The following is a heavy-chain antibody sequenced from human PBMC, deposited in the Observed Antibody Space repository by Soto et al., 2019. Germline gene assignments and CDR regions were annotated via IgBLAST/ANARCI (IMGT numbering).Heavy chain of an antibody. J-gene: IGHJ6*02. V-gene: IGHV1-46*01. D-gene: IGHD3-3*01. CDR3: ARVHKGALRFLEWLPTDYYYYGMDV. CDR1: GYTFTSYY. Sequence: ASVKVSCKASGYTFTSYYMHWVRQAPGQGLEWMGIINPSGGSTSYAQKFQGRVTMTRDTSTSTVYMELSSLRSEDTAVYYCARVHKGALRFLEWLPTDYYYYGMDVWGQGTTVTVSS. CDR2: INPSGGST.